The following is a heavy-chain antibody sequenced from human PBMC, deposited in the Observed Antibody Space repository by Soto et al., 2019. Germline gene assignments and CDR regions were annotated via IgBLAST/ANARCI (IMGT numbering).Heavy chain of an antibody. CDR3: ARAGSSGWDYYFDY. D-gene: IGHD6-19*01. CDR2: ISSSSSYI. V-gene: IGHV3-21*01. J-gene: IGHJ4*02. CDR1: GFAFSSYS. Sequence: PGGSLRLSCAASGFAFSSYSMNWVRQAPGKGLEWVSSISSSSSYIYYADSVKGRLTISRDNAKNSLYLQMNSLRAEDTAVYYCARAGSSGWDYYFDYWGQGTLVTVSS.